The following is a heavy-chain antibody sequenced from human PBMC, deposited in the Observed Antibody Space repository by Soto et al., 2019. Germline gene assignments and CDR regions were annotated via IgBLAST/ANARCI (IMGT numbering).Heavy chain of an antibody. D-gene: IGHD3-10*01. J-gene: IGHJ4*02. V-gene: IGHV3-23*01. Sequence: GESLKISCAASGFTFRSYAMSWVRQAPGKGLEWVSAITGSGDTTYYADSVKGRFTISRDNSKNTLYLQMNSLRAEDTAVYYCAKLFFGSGSYYNPIDYWSQGTLVTVSS. CDR1: GFTFRSYA. CDR3: AKLFFGSGSYYNPIDY. CDR2: ITGSGDTT.